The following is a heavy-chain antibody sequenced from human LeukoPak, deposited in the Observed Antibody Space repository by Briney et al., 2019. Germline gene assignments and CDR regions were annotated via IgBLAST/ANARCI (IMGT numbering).Heavy chain of an antibody. Sequence: PSETLSLTCTVSGGSISNYHWSWFRQSPGTGLEWIGYIEYSGGTTYNSSLKSRVTISVDTYKSQFSLKLNSVTAADTAVYYCARVKYSSGSTSSWFDPWGQGTPVAVSS. D-gene: IGHD3-10*01. CDR1: GGSISNYH. V-gene: IGHV4-59*08. CDR2: IEYSGGT. CDR3: ARVKYSSGSTSSWFDP. J-gene: IGHJ5*02.